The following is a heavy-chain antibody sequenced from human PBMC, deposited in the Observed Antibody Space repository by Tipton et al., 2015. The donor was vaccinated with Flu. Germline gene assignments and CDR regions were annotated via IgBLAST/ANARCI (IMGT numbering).Heavy chain of an antibody. CDR2: MNPNSGNT. CDR3: ARGLGSYYDFWSGYYYNWFDP. Sequence: QLVQSGAEVKKPGASVKVSCKASGYTFTSYDINWVRQATGQGLEWMGWMNPNSGNTGYAQKFQGRVTMTRNTSISTAYMELSSLRSEDTAVYYCARGLGSYYDFWSGYYYNWFDPWGQGTLVTVSS. CDR1: GYTFTSYD. V-gene: IGHV1-8*01. J-gene: IGHJ5*02. D-gene: IGHD3-3*01.